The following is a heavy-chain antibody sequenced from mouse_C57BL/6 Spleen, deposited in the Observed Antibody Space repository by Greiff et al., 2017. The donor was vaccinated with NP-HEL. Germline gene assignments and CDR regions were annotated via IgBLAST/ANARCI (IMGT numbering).Heavy chain of an antibody. CDR1: GYTFTDYN. CDR3: ARLLWPPRGYFDY. Sequence: EVQLQQSGPELVKPGASVKMSCKASGYTFTDYNMHWVKQSHGKSLEWIGYINPNNGGTSYNQKFKGKATLTVNTSSSTAYMELRSLTSEDSAVYYCARLLWPPRGYFDYWGQGTTLTVSS. D-gene: IGHD1-1*02. V-gene: IGHV1-22*01. J-gene: IGHJ2*01. CDR2: INPNNGGT.